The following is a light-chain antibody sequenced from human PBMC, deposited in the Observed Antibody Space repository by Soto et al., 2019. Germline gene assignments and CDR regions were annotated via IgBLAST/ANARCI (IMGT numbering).Light chain of an antibody. Sequence: EIVLTQSPVTLSLSPGERGTLSCGASQSVSSGYLAWYQQKPGLAPRLLIYDASSRATGTPDRFSGSGSGTDFTLTISRLEPEDVAVYYCQQYGSSPFTFGQGTRLEIK. J-gene: IGKJ5*01. CDR3: QQYGSSPFT. CDR2: DAS. CDR1: QSVSSGY. V-gene: IGKV3D-20*01.